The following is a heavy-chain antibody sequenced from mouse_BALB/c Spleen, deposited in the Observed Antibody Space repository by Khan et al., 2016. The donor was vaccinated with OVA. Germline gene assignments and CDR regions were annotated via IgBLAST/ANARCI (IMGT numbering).Heavy chain of an antibody. V-gene: IGHV1-20*02. D-gene: IGHD1-1*01. CDR1: GYSFTGYF. CDR3: ARKNGCDFDY. CDR2: INPHICES. J-gene: IGHJ2*01. Sequence: VQLKQSGPELVKPGASVKISCKASGYSFTGYFMNWVMQSLGKSLEWIGRINPHICESLFNQKDKGKATLTVDESTRTANMELRSLASEDSAVYYCARKNGCDFDYWGQGTTLTVSS.